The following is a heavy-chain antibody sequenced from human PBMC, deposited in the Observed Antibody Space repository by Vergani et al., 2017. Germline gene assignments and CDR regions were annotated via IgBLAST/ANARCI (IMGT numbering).Heavy chain of an antibody. CDR1: GDSITSGYY. D-gene: IGHD7-27*01. CDR2: IYHTGSA. Sequence: QVQLLESGPGLLKPSETLSLTCSVSGDSITSGYYWGWIRQPPGRGLEWIGSIYHTGSAYYNPSLKSRVTVSVDTSMNQVSLKLTSVTAADTAVYYCATGAGPFDIWGQGTFVTVSS. V-gene: IGHV4-38-2*01. J-gene: IGHJ4*02. CDR3: ATGAGPFDI.